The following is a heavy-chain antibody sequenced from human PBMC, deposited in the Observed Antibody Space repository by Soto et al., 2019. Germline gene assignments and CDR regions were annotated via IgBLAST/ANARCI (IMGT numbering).Heavy chain of an antibody. CDR3: AMDYGDRPEYFKH. CDR2: ISPLKGRT. D-gene: IGHD4-17*01. Sequence: QVQLVQSGPDLKRPGASMKVSCKASGYTFTSYGISWVRQAPGQGLEWMAWISPLKGRTQYSQKAQGRVTLSTDTSSNTAYMEMPTLRVDDTAVYYCAMDYGDRPEYFKHWGQGTLVTVS. V-gene: IGHV1-18*04. CDR1: GYTFTSYG. J-gene: IGHJ1*01.